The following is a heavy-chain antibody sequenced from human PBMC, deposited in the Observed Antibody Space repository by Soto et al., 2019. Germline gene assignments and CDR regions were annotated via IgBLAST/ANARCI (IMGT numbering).Heavy chain of an antibody. D-gene: IGHD2-21*02. Sequence: EVQLVESGGGLVQPGGSLRLSCAASGFTFSSYDMNWVRTAPGKGLEWVSYISTSSSTIYYADSVKGRFTISRDNAKNSLYLQMNSLRDEDTAVYYCARAPGGGNSASYYYGMDVWGQGTTVTVSS. CDR3: ARAPGGGNSASYYYGMDV. J-gene: IGHJ6*02. V-gene: IGHV3-48*02. CDR2: ISTSSSTI. CDR1: GFTFSSYD.